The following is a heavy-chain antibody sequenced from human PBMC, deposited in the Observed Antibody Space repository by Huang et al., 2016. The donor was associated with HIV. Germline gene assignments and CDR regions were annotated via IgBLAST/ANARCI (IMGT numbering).Heavy chain of an antibody. V-gene: IGHV3-74*01. CDR3: ARDPRIQSWLNFFDY. D-gene: IGHD3-22*01. CDR1: GFSISSYW. J-gene: IGHJ4*02. Sequence: EVQLVESGGGLVQPGGSLRLSCAASGFSISSYWMHWVRQAPGTGLWGVSRINREGSSTSYADSVKGRFTISRDNAKNTLYLQMNSLRAEDTAVYYCARDPRIQSWLNFFDYWGQGTLVSVSS. CDR2: INREGSST.